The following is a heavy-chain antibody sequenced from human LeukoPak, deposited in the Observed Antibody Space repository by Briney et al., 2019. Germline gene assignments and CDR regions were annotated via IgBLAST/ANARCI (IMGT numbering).Heavy chain of an antibody. V-gene: IGHV4-59*12. CDR3: ARRQLLGGTYYYGSGSYLSTAKKRSWFDP. D-gene: IGHD3-10*01. CDR1: GGSFSGYY. Sequence: PSETLSLTCAVYGGSFSGYYWSWIRQPPGKGLEWIGYIYYSGSTNYNPSLKSRVTISVDTSKNQFSLKLSSVTAADTAVYYCARRQLLGGTYYYGSGSYLSTAKKRSWFDPWGQGTLVTVSS. J-gene: IGHJ5*02. CDR2: IYYSGST.